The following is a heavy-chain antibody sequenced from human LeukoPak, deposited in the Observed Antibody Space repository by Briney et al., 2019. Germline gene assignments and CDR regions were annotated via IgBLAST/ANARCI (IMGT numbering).Heavy chain of an antibody. V-gene: IGHV3-74*01. Sequence: GGSLRLSCAASGFTFSSYWMHWVRQAPGKGLVWVSRINSDGGSTTYADSVKGRFTISRDNARNTLYLQMNSLRAEDTAVYYCAREYYGSGSNWFDPWGQGTLVTVSS. J-gene: IGHJ5*02. CDR1: GFTFSSYW. CDR2: INSDGGST. CDR3: AREYYGSGSNWFDP. D-gene: IGHD3-10*01.